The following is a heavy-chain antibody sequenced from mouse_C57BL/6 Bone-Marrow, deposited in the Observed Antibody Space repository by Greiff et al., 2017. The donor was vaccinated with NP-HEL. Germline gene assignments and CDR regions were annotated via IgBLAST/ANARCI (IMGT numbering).Heavy chain of an antibody. CDR1: GFTFSSYG. CDR3: ARLFLIITTVVATRDYAMDY. D-gene: IGHD1-1*01. V-gene: IGHV5-6*01. Sequence: EVHLVESGGDLVKPGGSLKLSCAASGFTFSSYGMSWVRQTPDKRLEWVATISSGGSYTYYPDTVKGRFTISRYNAKNTLYLQMSSLKSEDTAMYYWARLFLIITTVVATRDYAMDYWGQGTSVTVSS. CDR2: ISSGGSYT. J-gene: IGHJ4*01.